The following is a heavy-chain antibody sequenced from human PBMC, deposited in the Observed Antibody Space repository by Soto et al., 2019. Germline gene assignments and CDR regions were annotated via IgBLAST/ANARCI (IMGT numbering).Heavy chain of an antibody. CDR3: ARDRHARCTHYFDP. CDR2: TSDTGNT. D-gene: IGHD1-26*01. V-gene: IGHV4-59*11. Sequence: SETQSFTTIVSVGSITCHDWSWLRQFPGKGLERIACTSDTGNTNYNPSLRSRVTISIDTSKNQLSLKLTSLTAADAAVYYCARDRHARCTHYFDPWGRGTLVTVSS. CDR1: VGSITCHD. J-gene: IGHJ5*02.